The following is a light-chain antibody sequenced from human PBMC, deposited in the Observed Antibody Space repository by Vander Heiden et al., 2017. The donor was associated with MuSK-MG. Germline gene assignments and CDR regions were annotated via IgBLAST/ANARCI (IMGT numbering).Light chain of an antibody. CDR3: QQFNTYSWT. Sequence: DIQMTQSPSTLSASVGDRVTITCRASQNILSWLAWYQQKPGKAPKLLIYKASSLESGVPSRFSGSGSGTEFTLTISSLQPDDFATYYCQQFNTYSWTFGQGTKVEIK. V-gene: IGKV1-5*03. J-gene: IGKJ1*01. CDR2: KAS. CDR1: QNILSW.